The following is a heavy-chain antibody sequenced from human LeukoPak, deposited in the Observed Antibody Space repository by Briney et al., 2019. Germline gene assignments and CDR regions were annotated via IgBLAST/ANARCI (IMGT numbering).Heavy chain of an antibody. Sequence: GGSLRLSCAASGFTFSSYAMSWVRQAPGKGLEWVSAISGRGGSTYYADSVKGRFTISRDNAKNSLYLQMNNLRAEDTAVYYCARDPKYYDSGNYYGGLDYWGQGTLVTVSS. J-gene: IGHJ4*02. CDR2: ISGRGGST. V-gene: IGHV3-23*01. CDR1: GFTFSSYA. CDR3: ARDPKYYDSGNYYGGLDY. D-gene: IGHD3-10*01.